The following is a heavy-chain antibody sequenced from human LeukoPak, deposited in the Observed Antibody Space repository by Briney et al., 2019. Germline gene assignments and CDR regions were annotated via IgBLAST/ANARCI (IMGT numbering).Heavy chain of an antibody. CDR2: ISPSGST. CDR1: GVSISSFY. Sequence: PSEALSLTCTVSGVSISSFYWAWIRHSAGQGLEWIGRISPSGSTNYNRSLRSRVTMSVDTSNNQFALRLSSVTAADTAVYYCARDPIYPSPREKFDFGGEGTLVTVS. V-gene: IGHV4-4*07. CDR3: ARDPIYPSPREKFDF. J-gene: IGHJ4*02. D-gene: IGHD2-2*01.